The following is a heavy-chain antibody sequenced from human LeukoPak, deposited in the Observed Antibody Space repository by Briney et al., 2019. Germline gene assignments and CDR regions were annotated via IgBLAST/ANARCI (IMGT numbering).Heavy chain of an antibody. CDR3: ARGEWLLLRYWYFDL. D-gene: IGHD3-22*01. Sequence: SETLSLTCTVSGYSISSGYYWSWIRQPPGKGLEWIGYIYYSGSTNYNPSLKSRVTISVDTSKNQFSLKLSSVTAADTAVYYCARGEWLLLRYWYFDLWGRGTLVTVSS. CDR1: GYSISSGYY. V-gene: IGHV4-61*01. J-gene: IGHJ2*01. CDR2: IYYSGST.